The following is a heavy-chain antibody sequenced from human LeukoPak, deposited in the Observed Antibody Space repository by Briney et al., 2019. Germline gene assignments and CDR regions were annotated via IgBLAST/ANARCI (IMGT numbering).Heavy chain of an antibody. CDR3: ARNRRSYDSSGYQDYFAY. Sequence: SETLSLTCTVSDGSITSGAYYWGWIRQPPGKGLEWIGSINYSGSTYSNPSLKSRVTISVDTSKNQFSLKLISVTAADTAVYYCARNRRSYDSSGYQDYFAYWGQGTLVIVSS. CDR2: INYSGST. J-gene: IGHJ4*02. CDR1: DGSITSGAYY. D-gene: IGHD3-22*01. V-gene: IGHV4-39*01.